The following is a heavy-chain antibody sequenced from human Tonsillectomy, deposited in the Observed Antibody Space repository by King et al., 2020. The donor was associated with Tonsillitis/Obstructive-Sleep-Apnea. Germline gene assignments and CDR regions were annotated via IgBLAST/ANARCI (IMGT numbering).Heavy chain of an antibody. CDR1: GFTFSSYG. D-gene: IGHD4-17*01. CDR3: AREVGVATTVTTAVDY. V-gene: IGHV3-33*01. J-gene: IGHJ4*02. CDR2: IWYDGSNK. Sequence: VQLVESGGGVVPPGRSLRLSCAASGFTFSSYGMHWVRQAPGKGLEWVAVIWYDGSNKYYADSVKGRFTISRDNSKNTLYLQMNSLRAEDTAVYYCAREVGVATTVTTAVDYWGQGTLVTASS.